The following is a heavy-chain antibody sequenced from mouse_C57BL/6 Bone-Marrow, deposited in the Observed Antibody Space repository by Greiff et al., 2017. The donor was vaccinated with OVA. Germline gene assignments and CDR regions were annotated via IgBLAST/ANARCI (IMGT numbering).Heavy chain of an antibody. Sequence: VQLQQSGAELVRPGASVKLSCTASGFNIKDDYMHWVKQRPEQGLEWIGWIDPENGDTEYASKFQGKATITADTSSNTAYLQLSSLTSEDTAVYYCTTWGLAWFAYWGQGTLVTVSA. CDR2: IDPENGDT. V-gene: IGHV14-4*01. J-gene: IGHJ3*01. CDR1: GFNIKDDY. D-gene: IGHD2-4*01. CDR3: TTWGLAWFAY.